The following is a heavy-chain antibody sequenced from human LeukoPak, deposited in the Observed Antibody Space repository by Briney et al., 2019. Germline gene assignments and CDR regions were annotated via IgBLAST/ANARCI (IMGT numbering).Heavy chain of an antibody. J-gene: IGHJ4*02. Sequence: ASVKVSCKASGYTFTSYTMNWVRQAPGQGLEWMGWINTNTGNPTYAQGFTGRFVFSLETSVSTAYLQISSLNAEDTAVYYCARIVSSYRSSTSCYVDYFDYWGQGTLVTVSS. D-gene: IGHD2-2*01. CDR2: INTNTGNP. V-gene: IGHV7-4-1*02. CDR3: ARIVSSYRSSTSCYVDYFDY. CDR1: GYTFTSYT.